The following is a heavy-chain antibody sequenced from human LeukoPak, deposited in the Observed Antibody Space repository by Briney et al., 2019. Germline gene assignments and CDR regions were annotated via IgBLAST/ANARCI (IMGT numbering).Heavy chain of an antibody. CDR1: GFPFTGYY. J-gene: IGHJ5*02. CDR3: SRGRRTFDP. CDR2: ISSSSGSK. D-gene: IGHD1-26*01. Sequence: GGSLRLSCVASGFPFTGYYMCWVRQPPGKGPEWVSYISSSSGSKYYADSVRGRFTISRDNANNSLFLEMCTVRVDDTALYYCSRGRRTFDPWGEGTLVVVSS. V-gene: IGHV3-11*01.